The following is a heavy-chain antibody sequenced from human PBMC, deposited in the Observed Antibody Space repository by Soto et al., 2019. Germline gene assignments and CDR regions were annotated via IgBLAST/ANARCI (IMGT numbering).Heavy chain of an antibody. CDR3: ARDEYYDSNNWFDH. V-gene: IGHV4-4*07. CDR1: GGAITAYY. J-gene: IGHJ5*02. CDR2: VYSTGIT. D-gene: IGHD3-22*01. Sequence: SETLSLTCTVSGGAITAYYCSWIRQPVGEGLQWIGRVYSTGITNYNPSLRSRVTMSVDTSQNQFFLRLSSVTAADTAVYYCARDEYYDSNNWFDHWGQGILVTFSS.